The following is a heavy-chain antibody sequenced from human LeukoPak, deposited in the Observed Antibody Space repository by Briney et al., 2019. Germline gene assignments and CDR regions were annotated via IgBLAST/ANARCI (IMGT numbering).Heavy chain of an antibody. CDR3: ANEIRPNDY. J-gene: IGHJ4*02. D-gene: IGHD4-17*01. CDR1: GFAFSSHA. V-gene: IGHV3-23*01. CDR2: ISISGDRT. Sequence: GGSLRLSCAAAGFAFSSHAMTWVRQAPGKGLEWVSAISISGDRTYYAHSVKGRFTISRDNSKNTVYLQMNSLRAEDTAVYYCANEIRPNDYWGQGTLVTVSS.